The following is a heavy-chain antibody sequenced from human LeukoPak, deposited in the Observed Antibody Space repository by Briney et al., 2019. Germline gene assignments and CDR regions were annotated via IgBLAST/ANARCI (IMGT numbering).Heavy chain of an antibody. CDR1: GGSFSGYY. Sequence: SETLSLTCAVYGGSFSGYYWSWIRQPPGKGLEWFGEINHSGSTNYNPSLKSRVTISVDTSKNQFSLKLSSVTAADTAVYYCARHGYSSSWYGLDYYYYYMDVWGKGTTVTISS. CDR3: ARHGYSSSWYGLDYYYYYMDV. CDR2: INHSGST. D-gene: IGHD6-13*01. V-gene: IGHV4-34*01. J-gene: IGHJ6*03.